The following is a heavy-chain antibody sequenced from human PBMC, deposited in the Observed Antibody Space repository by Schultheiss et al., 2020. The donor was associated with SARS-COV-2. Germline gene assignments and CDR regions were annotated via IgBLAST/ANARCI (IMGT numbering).Heavy chain of an antibody. V-gene: IGHV4-34*01. CDR1: GGSFSGYY. CDR3: ARHAELRFLEWLLNDAFDI. CDR2: INHSGST. D-gene: IGHD3-3*01. Sequence: SETLSLTCAVYGGSFSGYYWSWIRQPPGKGLEWIGEINHSGSTNYNPSLKSRVTISVDTSKNQFSLKLSSVTAADTAVYYCARHAELRFLEWLLNDAFDIWGQGTMVTVSS. J-gene: IGHJ3*02.